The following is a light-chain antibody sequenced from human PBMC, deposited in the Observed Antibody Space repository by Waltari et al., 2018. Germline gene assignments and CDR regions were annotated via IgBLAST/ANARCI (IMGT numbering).Light chain of an antibody. CDR3: HQYSSTPWT. CDR1: PTVLHSSDTKNY. J-gene: IGKJ1*01. V-gene: IGKV4-1*01. Sequence: DIVMTQSPDSLAVSLGERATTNCKSSPTVLHSSDTKNYVAWYQQKPGQPPKLRIYWSSTRESGVPDRFSGSGSGTDFTLTISSLQAEDGAVYYCHQYSSTPWTFGQGTKVEVK. CDR2: WSS.